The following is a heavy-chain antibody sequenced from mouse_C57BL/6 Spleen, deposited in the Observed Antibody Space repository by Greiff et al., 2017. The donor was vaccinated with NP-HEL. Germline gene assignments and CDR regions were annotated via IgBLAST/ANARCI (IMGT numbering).Heavy chain of an antibody. V-gene: IGHV1-18*01. Sequence: EVQLQESGPELVKPGASVKIPCKASGYTFTDYNMDWVKQSHGKSLEWIGDINPNNGGTIYNQKFKGKATLTVDKSSSTAYMELRSLTSEDTAVYYCARSPYYYGSSLYYFDYWGQGTTLTVSS. CDR3: ARSPYYYGSSLYYFDY. CDR1: GYTFTDYN. D-gene: IGHD1-1*01. CDR2: INPNNGGT. J-gene: IGHJ2*01.